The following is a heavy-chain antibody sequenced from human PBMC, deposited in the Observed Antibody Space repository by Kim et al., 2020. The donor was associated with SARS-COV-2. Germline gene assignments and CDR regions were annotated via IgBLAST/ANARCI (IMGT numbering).Heavy chain of an antibody. Sequence: ASVKVSCKASGYTFTSYDINWVRQATGQGLEWMGWMNPKSGNTGYAQKFQGRVTMTRNTSISTAYMELSSLRSEDTAVYYCARVVGYSSSWYPNLFDYWGQGTLVTVSS. CDR3: ARVVGYSSSWYPNLFDY. CDR1: GYTFTSYD. V-gene: IGHV1-8*01. CDR2: MNPKSGNT. D-gene: IGHD6-13*01. J-gene: IGHJ4*02.